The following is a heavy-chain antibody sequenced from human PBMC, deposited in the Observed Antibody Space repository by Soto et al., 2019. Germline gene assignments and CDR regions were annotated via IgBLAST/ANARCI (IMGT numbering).Heavy chain of an antibody. CDR3: ARDSGGGADY. CDR2: IYHTGST. J-gene: IGHJ4*02. V-gene: IGHV4-4*02. D-gene: IGHD2-21*01. CDR1: GRPIRNSTW. Sequence: SDALSPTYPFSGRPIRNSTWRRLVCHPPGKGLEWIGEIYHTGSTTYNPSLNSRVIISVDKSKNQFSLELSSVSAADTAVYYCARDSGGGADYWGQGTLVTVS.